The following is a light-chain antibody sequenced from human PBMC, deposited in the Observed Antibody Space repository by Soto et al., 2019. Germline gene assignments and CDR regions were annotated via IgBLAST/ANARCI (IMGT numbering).Light chain of an antibody. CDR2: WAS. CDR1: HSLLYSSDNKNY. CDR3: QQYYSTPPS. Sequence: DSVMTQSPDSLDVSLGETAALNPKSSHSLLYSSDNKNYLAWYQKKQGQPPKXXMYWASTRESGVPDRFSGSGSGTDFTLTISSLQAEDVAVYYCQQYYSTPPSFGGGTKVDIK. J-gene: IGKJ4*01. V-gene: IGKV4-1*01.